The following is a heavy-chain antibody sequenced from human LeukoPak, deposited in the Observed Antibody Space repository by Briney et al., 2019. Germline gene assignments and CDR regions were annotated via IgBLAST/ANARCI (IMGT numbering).Heavy chain of an antibody. CDR1: GGSISSYY. CDR3: ARFRIAAAGTGSGWFDP. Sequence: KPSETLSLTCTVSGGSISSYYWSWIRQPPGKGLEWIGYIYYSGSTNYNPSLKSRVTISVDTSKNQFSLKLSSVTAAGTAVYYCARFRIAAAGTGSGWFDPWGQGTLVTVSS. V-gene: IGHV4-59*08. D-gene: IGHD6-13*01. CDR2: IYYSGST. J-gene: IGHJ5*02.